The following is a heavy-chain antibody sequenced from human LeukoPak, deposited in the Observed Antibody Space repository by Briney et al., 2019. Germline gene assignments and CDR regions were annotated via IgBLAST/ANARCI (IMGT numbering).Heavy chain of an antibody. CDR2: ISYSGST. V-gene: IGHV4-59*01. CDR1: GGSISSYY. CDR3: ARAKSYYYYYMDV. Sequence: SETLSLTCTVSGGSISSYYWSWLRQPPGKRLEWIGYISYSGSTSYNPSLKSRVTISVDTSKNQFSLKLSSVTAADTAVYYCARAKSYYYYYMDVWGKGTTVTVSS. J-gene: IGHJ6*03.